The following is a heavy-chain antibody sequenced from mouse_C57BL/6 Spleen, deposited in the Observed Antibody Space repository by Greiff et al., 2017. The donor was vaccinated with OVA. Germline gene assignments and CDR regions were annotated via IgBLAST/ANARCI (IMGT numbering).Heavy chain of an antibody. CDR2: IDPSDSYT. J-gene: IGHJ2*01. CDR3: ARGEGGPMDY. CDR1: GYTFTSYW. V-gene: IGHV1-50*01. Sequence: VQLQQPGAELVKPGASVKLSCKASGYTFTSYWMQWVKQRPGQGLEWIGEIDPSDSYTNYNQKFKGKATLTVDTSSSTAYMQLSSLTSEDSAVYYCARGEGGPMDYWGQGTTLTVSS. D-gene: IGHD3-3*01.